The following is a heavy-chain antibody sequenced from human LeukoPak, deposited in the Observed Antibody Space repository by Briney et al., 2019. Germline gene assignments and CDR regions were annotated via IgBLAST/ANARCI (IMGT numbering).Heavy chain of an antibody. J-gene: IGHJ4*02. Sequence: PGGSLRLSCAASGFTFSSYGMHWVRQAPGKGLEWVAFIRYDGSNKYYADSVKGRFTISRDNSKNTLYLQMNSLRAEDTAVYYCAKGFGEYSSSSIGYWGQGTLVTVSS. CDR3: AKGFGEYSSSSIGY. V-gene: IGHV3-30*02. CDR2: IRYDGSNK. D-gene: IGHD6-6*01. CDR1: GFTFSSYG.